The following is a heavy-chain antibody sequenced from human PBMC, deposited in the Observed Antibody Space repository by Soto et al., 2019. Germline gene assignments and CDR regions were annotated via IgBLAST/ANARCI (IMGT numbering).Heavy chain of an antibody. CDR2: ISAYNGNT. CDR3: ARDSDSEQWLEPYYYYGMDV. CDR1: GYTFTSYG. D-gene: IGHD6-19*01. Sequence: ASVKVSCKASGYTFTSYGISWVRQAPGQGLEWMGWISAYNGNTNYAQKLQGSVTMTTDTSTSTAYMELRSLRSDDTAVYYCARDSDSEQWLEPYYYYGMDVWGQGTTVTVSS. J-gene: IGHJ6*02. V-gene: IGHV1-18*01.